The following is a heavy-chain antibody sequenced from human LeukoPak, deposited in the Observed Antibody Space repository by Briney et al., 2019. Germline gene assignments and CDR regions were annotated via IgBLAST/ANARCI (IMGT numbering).Heavy chain of an antibody. V-gene: IGHV4-4*02. CDR2: IYHSGST. D-gene: IGHD3-16*01. CDR1: GGSISSSNW. Sequence: SGTLSLTCAVSGGSISSSNWWSWVRQPPGEGLEWVGEIYHSGSTNYNPSLKSRVTISVDKSKNQFSLKLSSVTAADTAVYYCASNFWVYGMDVWGQGTTVTVSS. J-gene: IGHJ6*02. CDR3: ASNFWVYGMDV.